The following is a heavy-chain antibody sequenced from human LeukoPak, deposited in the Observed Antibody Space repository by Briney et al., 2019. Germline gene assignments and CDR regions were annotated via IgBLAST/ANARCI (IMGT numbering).Heavy chain of an antibody. Sequence: ASVKVSCKASGYTFTGYFMHWVRQAPGQGLEWMGRINPNSGDTEYAQTFQGRVTMTRDTSISTAYMDPSRLRSDDTAVYYCARDLSSTSNWELDYWGQGTLVTVSS. CDR3: ARDLSSTSNWELDY. V-gene: IGHV1-2*06. CDR1: GYTFTGYF. D-gene: IGHD7-27*01. J-gene: IGHJ4*02. CDR2: INPNSGDT.